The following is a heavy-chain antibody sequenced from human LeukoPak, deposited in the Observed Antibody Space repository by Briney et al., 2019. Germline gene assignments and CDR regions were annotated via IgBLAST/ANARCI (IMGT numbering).Heavy chain of an antibody. CDR1: GFTFSSYW. CDR2: IKQDGSEK. CDR3: ARDANYYDSSGYYAYYYYGMDV. Sequence: GGSLRLSCAASGFTFSSYWMSWVRQAPGKGLEWVANIKQDGSEKYYVDSVKGRFTISRDNAKNSLYLQMNSLLAEDTAVYYCARDANYYDSSGYYAYYYYGMDVWGQGTTVTVSS. D-gene: IGHD3-22*01. J-gene: IGHJ6*02. V-gene: IGHV3-7*01.